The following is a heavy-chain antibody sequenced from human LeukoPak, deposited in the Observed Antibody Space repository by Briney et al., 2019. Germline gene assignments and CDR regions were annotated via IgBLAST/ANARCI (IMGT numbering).Heavy chain of an antibody. CDR1: GYTFTSYA. D-gene: IGHD5-24*01. Sequence: ASVKVSCKASGYTFTSYAMNWVRQAPGQGLEWMGWINTNTGNPTYAQGFTGRFVFSLDTSVSTAYLQISSLKAEDTAVYYCARSKVEMATIDAFDIWGQGTMVTVSS. CDR3: ARSKVEMATIDAFDI. CDR2: INTNTGNP. V-gene: IGHV7-4-1*02. J-gene: IGHJ3*02.